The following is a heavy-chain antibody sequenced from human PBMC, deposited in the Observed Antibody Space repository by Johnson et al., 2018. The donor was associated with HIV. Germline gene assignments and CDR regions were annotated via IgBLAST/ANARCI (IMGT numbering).Heavy chain of an antibody. CDR3: ARPVIAADDAFDI. CDR2: IYSGGST. Sequence: EVQLVESGGGLIQPGGSLRLSCAASEFTVSGGYMNWVRQAPGKGLAWVSVIYSGGSTYYADSVKGRFTISRDISKNTLFLQMNSLRAEDTAVYYCARPVIAADDAFDIWGQGTMVTVSS. D-gene: IGHD6-13*01. J-gene: IGHJ3*02. CDR1: EFTVSGGY. V-gene: IGHV3-53*01.